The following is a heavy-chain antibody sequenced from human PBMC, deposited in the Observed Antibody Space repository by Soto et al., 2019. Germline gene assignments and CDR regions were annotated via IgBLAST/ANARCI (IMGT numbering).Heavy chain of an antibody. D-gene: IGHD3-16*01. CDR2: VKSKVDGGTI. Sequence: GGSLRLSCVASGFTFKGAWMNWVRQAPGKGLEWVGRVKSKVDGGTIDYAAPVKGRFTISRDDSKDTVYLQMNSLKTEDTAVNCCSAHLPTYVHGMDVWGQGTTVTVSS. J-gene: IGHJ6*02. CDR3: SAHLPTYVHGMDV. V-gene: IGHV3-15*07. CDR1: GFTFKGAW.